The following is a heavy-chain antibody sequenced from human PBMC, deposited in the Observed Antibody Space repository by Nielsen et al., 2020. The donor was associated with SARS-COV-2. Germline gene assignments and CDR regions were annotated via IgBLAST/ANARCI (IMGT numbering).Heavy chain of an antibody. CDR3: AKLQYFDEGFDP. CDR1: GGSFSGYY. D-gene: IGHD3-9*01. CDR2: INHSGST. V-gene: IGHV4-34*01. Sequence: SETLSLTCAVYGGSFSGYYWSWIRQPPGKGLEWIGEINHSGSTNYNPSLKSRVTISVDTSKNQFSLKLSSVTAADTAVYYCAKLQYFDEGFDPWGQGSLVTVSS. J-gene: IGHJ5*02.